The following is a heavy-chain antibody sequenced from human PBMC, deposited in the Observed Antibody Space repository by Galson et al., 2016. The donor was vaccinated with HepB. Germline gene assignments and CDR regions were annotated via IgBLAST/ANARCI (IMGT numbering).Heavy chain of an antibody. V-gene: IGHV3-9*01. D-gene: IGHD4-23*01. Sequence: SLRLSCAASGFAFDEYALHWVRQGPGKGLEWVSGISWDSETIDYVDSLSGRFRISRDNAEKSRFLQMNSLRQEDTGVYYCVKDRRLTPGVFESWGQGTLVVVAS. CDR2: ISWDSETI. CDR1: GFAFDEYA. CDR3: VKDRRLTPGVFES. J-gene: IGHJ4*02.